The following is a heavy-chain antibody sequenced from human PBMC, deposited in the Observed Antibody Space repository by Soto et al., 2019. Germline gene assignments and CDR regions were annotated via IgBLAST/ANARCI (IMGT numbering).Heavy chain of an antibody. CDR3: ARAPVGNDLFPQPYYYYGMDV. V-gene: IGHV3-30-3*01. CDR2: ISYDGSNK. J-gene: IGHJ6*02. CDR1: GFTFSSYA. Sequence: QVQLVESGGGVVQPGRSLRLSCAASGFTFSSYAIHWVRQAPGKGLEWVAVISYDGSNKYYADSVKGRFTISRDNSKNTLYLQMNSLRAEDTAVYYCARAPVGNDLFPQPYYYYGMDVWGQGTTVTVSS. D-gene: IGHD1-1*01.